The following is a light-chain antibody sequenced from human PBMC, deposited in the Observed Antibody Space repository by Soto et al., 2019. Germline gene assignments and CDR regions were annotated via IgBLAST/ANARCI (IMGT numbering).Light chain of an antibody. CDR2: GAS. V-gene: IGKV3-11*01. J-gene: IGKJ4*01. Sequence: EIVLTQSPATLSVSPGERATFSCRASQSINRDLAWYEQKPGQTPRRVIYGASTWGTGVPPRFTGSGSGTDFTLTISSLEPEDFAVYYCQQRSNWPLTFGGGTKVDIK. CDR1: QSINRD. CDR3: QQRSNWPLT.